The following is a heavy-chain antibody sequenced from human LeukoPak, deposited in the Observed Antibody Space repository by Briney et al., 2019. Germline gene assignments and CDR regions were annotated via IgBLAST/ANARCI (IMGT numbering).Heavy chain of an antibody. J-gene: IGHJ6*03. V-gene: IGHV4-30-4*07. D-gene: IGHD3-3*01. CDR2: IYYSGST. Sequence: SETLSLTCAVSGGSISSGGYSWSWIRQPPGKGLEWIGYIYYSGSTYYNPSLKSRVTISVDTSKNQFSLKLSSVTAADTAVYYCARTRITIFGVAHKYYYYMDVWGKGTTVTVSS. CDR3: ARTRITIFGVAHKYYYYMDV. CDR1: GGSISSGGYS.